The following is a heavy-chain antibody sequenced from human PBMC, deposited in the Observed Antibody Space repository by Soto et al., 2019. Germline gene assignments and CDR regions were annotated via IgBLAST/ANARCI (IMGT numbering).Heavy chain of an antibody. CDR1: GGSINNYY. J-gene: IGHJ4*02. Sequence: SETLSLTCTVSGGSINNYYWSWIRQPPGKGLEWIGYIYYSGSTNYNPSLKSRVTISVDTSKNQFSLKLRSVTAADTAVYYCARIAAAGTYWGQGALVTVSS. CDR2: IYYSGST. CDR3: ARIAAAGTY. D-gene: IGHD6-13*01. V-gene: IGHV4-59*01.